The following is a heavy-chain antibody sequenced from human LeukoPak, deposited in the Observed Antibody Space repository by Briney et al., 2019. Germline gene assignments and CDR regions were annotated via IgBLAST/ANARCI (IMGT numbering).Heavy chain of an antibody. J-gene: IGHJ6*02. Sequence: QSGGSLRLSCAASGFTFSSYDMHWVRHVIGEGLQWVSGIGTTADTYYVGSVKGRFTISRENAKNSLYLQMNNLRAGDTAVYYCARASACGAPSCNLHLGFYYGFDVWGQGTTVTVSS. CDR2: IGTTADT. CDR3: ARASACGAPSCNLHLGFYYGFDV. D-gene: IGHD2-21*01. V-gene: IGHV3-13*01. CDR1: GFTFSSYD.